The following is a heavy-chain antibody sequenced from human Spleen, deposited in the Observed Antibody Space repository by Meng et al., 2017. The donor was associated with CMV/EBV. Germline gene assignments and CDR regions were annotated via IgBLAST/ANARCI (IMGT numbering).Heavy chain of an antibody. CDR3: ARWPADIVVVPALAGSAFDI. CDR1: GFTFDDYA. Sequence: SLKISCAASGFTFDDYAMHWVRQAPGKGLEWVSGISWNSGSIGYADSVKGRFTISRDNAKNSLYLQMNSLRAEDTAVYYCARWPADIVVVPALAGSAFDIWGQGTMVTVSS. CDR2: ISWNSGSI. D-gene: IGHD2-2*01. J-gene: IGHJ3*02. V-gene: IGHV3-9*01.